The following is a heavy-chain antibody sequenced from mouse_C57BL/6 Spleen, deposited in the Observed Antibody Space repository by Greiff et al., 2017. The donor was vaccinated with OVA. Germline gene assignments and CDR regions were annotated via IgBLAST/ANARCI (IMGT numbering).Heavy chain of an antibody. CDR2: IDPSDSYT. J-gene: IGHJ2*01. D-gene: IGHD1-1*01. V-gene: IGHV1-50*01. CDR3: ARNGLDYGSSDY. CDR1: GYTFTSYW. Sequence: QVQLQQPGAELVKPGASVKLSCKASGYTFTSYWMQWVKQRPGQGLEWIGEIDPSDSYTTYNQKFKGKATLSVDTSSSTAYMQLSSLTSEDSAVYYCARNGLDYGSSDYWGQGTTLTVSS.